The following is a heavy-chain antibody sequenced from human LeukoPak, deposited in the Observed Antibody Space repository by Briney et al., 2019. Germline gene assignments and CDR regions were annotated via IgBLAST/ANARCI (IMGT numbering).Heavy chain of an antibody. CDR3: AKSVVVTAIPGY. CDR2: IFSDGSNE. J-gene: IGHJ4*02. D-gene: IGHD2-21*02. V-gene: IGHV3-30*18. CDR1: GFTFSSYG. Sequence: GRSLRLSCAASGFTFSSYGMHWVRQAPGKGLEWVAVIFSDGSNEYYADSVKDRFTISRDNSKNTPYLQMNSLRTEDTAVYHCAKSVVVTAIPGYWGQGTLVTVSS.